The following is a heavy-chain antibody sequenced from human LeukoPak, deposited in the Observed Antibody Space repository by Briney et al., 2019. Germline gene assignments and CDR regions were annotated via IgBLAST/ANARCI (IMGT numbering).Heavy chain of an antibody. CDR3: ARGGELLNY. V-gene: IGHV4-39*01. CDR2: IYYSGST. Sequence: PSETLSLTCTVSGGSISSSSYYWGWIRQPPGKGLEWIGSIYYSGSTYYNPSLKSRVTISVDTSKNQFSLRLSSVTAADTAVYYCARGGELLNYLGQGTLVTVSS. D-gene: IGHD1-7*01. J-gene: IGHJ4*02. CDR1: GGSISSSSYY.